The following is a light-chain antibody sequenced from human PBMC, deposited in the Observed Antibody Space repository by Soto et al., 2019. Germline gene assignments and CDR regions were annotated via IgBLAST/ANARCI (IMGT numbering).Light chain of an antibody. J-gene: IGKJ2*01. CDR3: QQSYSTPYT. CDR1: QSISGY. Sequence: DIQMTQSPSSLSASAGDRVTIACRASQSISGYLNWYQQKPGKAPELLIYAASSLQSGVPSRFSGSGSGTAFALTITSLQPDDFAIYYCQQSYSTPYTFGQGTKLEI. V-gene: IGKV1-39*01. CDR2: AAS.